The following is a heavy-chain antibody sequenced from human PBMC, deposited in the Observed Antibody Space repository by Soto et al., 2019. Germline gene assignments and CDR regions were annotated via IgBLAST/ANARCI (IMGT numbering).Heavy chain of an antibody. CDR2: ISSSSSYI. CDR3: ARSAGGDWNYGFDP. V-gene: IGHV3-21*01. D-gene: IGHD1-7*01. Sequence: EVQLVESGGGLVKPGGSLRLSCAASGFTFSSYSMNWVRQAPGKGLEWVSSISSSSSYIYYADSVKGRFTNSRDNAKNSLYLQMNGLRAEDTAVYYCARSAGGDWNYGFDPWGQGTLVTVSS. CDR1: GFTFSSYS. J-gene: IGHJ5*02.